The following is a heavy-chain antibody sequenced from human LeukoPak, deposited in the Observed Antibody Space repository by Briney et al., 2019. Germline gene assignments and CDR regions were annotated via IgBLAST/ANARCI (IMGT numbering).Heavy chain of an antibody. D-gene: IGHD3-9*01. CDR2: ISSNGGST. CDR1: GFTFSSYA. J-gene: IGHJ4*02. CDR3: ARGGYDILTGYKN. Sequence: GGSLRLSCAASGFTFSSYAMHWVRQAPGKGLEYVSAISSNGGSTYYANSVKGRFTISRDNFKNTLYLQMGSLRAEDMAVYYCARGGYDILTGYKNWGQGTLVTVSS. V-gene: IGHV3-64*01.